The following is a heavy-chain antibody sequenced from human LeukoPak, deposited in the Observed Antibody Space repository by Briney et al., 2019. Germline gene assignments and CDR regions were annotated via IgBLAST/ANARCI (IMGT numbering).Heavy chain of an antibody. V-gene: IGHV1-8*02. D-gene: IGHD6-13*01. Sequence: ASVKVSCKASGYTFTSYGISWVRQAPGQGLEWMGWMNPNSGNTGYAQKFQGRVTMTRNTSISTAYMELSSLRSEDAAVYYCAVIAAAHAFDAFDIWGQGTMVTVSS. CDR3: AVIAAAHAFDAFDI. CDR2: MNPNSGNT. J-gene: IGHJ3*02. CDR1: GYTFTSYG.